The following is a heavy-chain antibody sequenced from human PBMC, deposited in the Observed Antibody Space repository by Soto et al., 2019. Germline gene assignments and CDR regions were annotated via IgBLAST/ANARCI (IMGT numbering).Heavy chain of an antibody. J-gene: IGHJ4*02. D-gene: IGHD2-2*01. V-gene: IGHV3-74*01. CDR3: AKMSDIVVVPTARPDTHFDY. Sequence: EVQLVESGGGLVQPGESLRLSCAASGLTFSSDWMHWVRQVPGKGLVWVSRINSDGSGTNYGDSVKGRFTIYRDNSKNTLYLQMNSLKAEDPDVYYCAKMSDIVVVPTARPDTHFDYWGEGTLVTVSS. CDR2: INSDGSGT. CDR1: GLTFSSDW.